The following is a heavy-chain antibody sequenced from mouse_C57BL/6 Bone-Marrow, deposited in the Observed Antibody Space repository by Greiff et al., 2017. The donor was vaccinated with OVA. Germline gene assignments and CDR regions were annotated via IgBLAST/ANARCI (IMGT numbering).Heavy chain of an antibody. D-gene: IGHD2-5*01. CDR2: IYPGDGDT. V-gene: IGHV1-82*01. J-gene: IGHJ4*01. Sequence: QVQLQQSGPELVKPGASVKISCKASGYAFSSSWMNWVKQRPGKGLEWIGRIYPGDGDTNYNGKFKGKATLTADKSSSTAYMQLSSLTSEDSAVYFGARCYSNYLYYAMDYWGQGTSVTVSS. CDR3: ARCYSNYLYYAMDY. CDR1: GYAFSSSW.